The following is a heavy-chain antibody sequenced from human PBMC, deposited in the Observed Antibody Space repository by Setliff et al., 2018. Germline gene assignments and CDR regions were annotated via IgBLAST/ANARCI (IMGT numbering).Heavy chain of an antibody. CDR1: GYTFNDYG. CDR2: VNNYSFKT. CDR3: ARINFYVSSGYYYAPDF. J-gene: IGHJ4*02. D-gene: IGHD3-22*01. Sequence: ASVKVSCKTSGYTFNDYGITWVRQAPGQGLEWMGWVNNYSFKTTYSQKFLDRVTMTTDTSATTAYMELKNLRSDDTAVYYCARINFYVSSGYYYAPDFWGQGTLVTGSS. V-gene: IGHV1-18*01.